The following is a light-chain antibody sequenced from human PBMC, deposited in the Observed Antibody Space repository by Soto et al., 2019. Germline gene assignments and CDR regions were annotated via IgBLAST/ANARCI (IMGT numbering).Light chain of an antibody. Sequence: EIVLTQSPATLFLSPGKRATLSCRASQSVSSYLAWYQQKPGQAPRLLIYDASNRATGIPARFSGSGSGTDFTLTNSSLEPEDFTVYYCQQRRNWPPLTFRGGTKVEIK. CDR3: QQRRNWPPLT. V-gene: IGKV3-11*01. CDR1: QSVSSY. CDR2: DAS. J-gene: IGKJ4*01.